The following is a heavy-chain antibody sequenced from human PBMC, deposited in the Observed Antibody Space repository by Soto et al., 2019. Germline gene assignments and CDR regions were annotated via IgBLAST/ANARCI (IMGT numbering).Heavy chain of an antibody. D-gene: IGHD3-3*01. CDR2: VSLDSDSI. CDR3: ARLYYDYV. CDR1: GSDFSTYS. J-gene: IGHJ6*02. Sequence: GGSLRLSCIASGSDFSTYSMNWVRQAPGQGLEWIAYVSLDSDSIQYADSVKGRFTISRDDAENSLYLQMDSLRDEDTATYYCARLYYDYVWGQGTTVTVPS. V-gene: IGHV3-48*02.